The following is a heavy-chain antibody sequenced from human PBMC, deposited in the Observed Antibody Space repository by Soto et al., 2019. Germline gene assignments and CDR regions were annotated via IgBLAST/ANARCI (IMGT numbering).Heavy chain of an antibody. D-gene: IGHD3-10*01. Sequence: RASVKDSCKASRGTFSNYAISWVRQAPGQGLEWMAGIIPFFGRPNYAQKFQGRVTITADESTSTAYMELRSLRSEDTAVYYCAKYNLDITMIRGAIPQYRYNMEICGQGTMIPVYS. CDR2: IIPFFGRP. V-gene: IGHV1-69*13. CDR3: AKYNLDITMIRGAIPQYRYNMEI. J-gene: IGHJ4*01. CDR1: RGTFSNYA.